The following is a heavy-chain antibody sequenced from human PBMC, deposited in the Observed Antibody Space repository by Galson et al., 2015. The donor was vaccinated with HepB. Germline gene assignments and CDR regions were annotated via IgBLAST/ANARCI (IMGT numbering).Heavy chain of an antibody. V-gene: IGHV5-10-1*01. CDR1: SYSLTSYW. Sequence: QSGAEVKKPGDSLRISCKGSSYSLTSYWINWVRQMPGKGLEWMGKIAVSDSYTYYSPSFQGHVTISVDKSISTAYLQWTSLKASDTAMYYCARAYNWNHKNPYGMDVGGQGTIVTVSS. J-gene: IGHJ6*02. D-gene: IGHD1-1*01. CDR2: IAVSDSYT. CDR3: ARAYNWNHKNPYGMDV.